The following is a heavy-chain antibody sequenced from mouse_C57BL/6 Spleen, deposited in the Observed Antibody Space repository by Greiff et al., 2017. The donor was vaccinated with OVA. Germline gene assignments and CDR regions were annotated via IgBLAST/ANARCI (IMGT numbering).Heavy chain of an antibody. CDR1: GYTFTSYW. CDR3: ARGDGSSYSAWFAY. J-gene: IGHJ3*01. Sequence: VQLQQPGAELVKPGASVQMSCKASGYTFTSYWITWVKQRPGQGLEWIGDIYPGSGSTNYNEKFKSKATLTVDTSSRTAYMQLSSLTSEDSAVYYFARGDGSSYSAWFAYWGQGTLVTVAA. V-gene: IGHV1-55*01. D-gene: IGHD1-1*01. CDR2: IYPGSGST.